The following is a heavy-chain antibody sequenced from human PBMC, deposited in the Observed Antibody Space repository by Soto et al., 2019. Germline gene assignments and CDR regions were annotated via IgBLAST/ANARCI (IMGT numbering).Heavy chain of an antibody. D-gene: IGHD3-22*01. CDR2: ISGSGGST. CDR3: ASAYDSSGYFDY. Sequence: PGGSLRLSCAASEFTFRRYAMSWVRQAPGKGLEWVSAISGSGGSTYYADSVKGRFTISRDNSKNTLYLQMNSRRAEDTAVYYCASAYDSSGYFDYWGQGTLVTVSS. V-gene: IGHV3-23*01. J-gene: IGHJ4*02. CDR1: EFTFRRYA.